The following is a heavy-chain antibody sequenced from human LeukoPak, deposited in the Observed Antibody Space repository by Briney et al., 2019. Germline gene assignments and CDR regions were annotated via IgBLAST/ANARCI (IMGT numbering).Heavy chain of an antibody. Sequence: SETLSLTCTVSGGSISNSDYYWGLIRQPPGKGLEWIGSIYHSGSTYYNPSLKSRVTISVDTSKKQFSLKLSSVTAADTAVYYCARASRCYHMLTGYYLSAFDYWGQGTLVTVSS. J-gene: IGHJ4*02. CDR3: ARASRCYHMLTGYYLSAFDY. V-gene: IGHV4-39*01. CDR1: GGSISNSDYY. D-gene: IGHD3-9*01. CDR2: IYHSGST.